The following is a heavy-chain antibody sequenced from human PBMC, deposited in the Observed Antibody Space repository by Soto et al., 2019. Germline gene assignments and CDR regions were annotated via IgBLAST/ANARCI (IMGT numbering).Heavy chain of an antibody. CDR2: INPSGGST. V-gene: IGHV1-46*03. Sequence: QVQLVQSGAEVKKPGASVKVSCKASGYTFTSYYIHWVRQAPGQGLEWMGIINPSGGSTSYAQKLQGRVTMTRDTSTNTVYMELSSLRSEDTAVYYCGRGGRTTVVTSTFDPWGQGTLVTVSS. CDR1: GYTFTSYY. D-gene: IGHD4-17*01. CDR3: GRGGRTTVVTSTFDP. J-gene: IGHJ5*02.